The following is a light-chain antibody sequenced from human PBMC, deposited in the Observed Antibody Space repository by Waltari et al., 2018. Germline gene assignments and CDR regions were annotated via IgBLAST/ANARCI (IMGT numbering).Light chain of an antibody. CDR1: QSISSW. CDR2: KAS. Sequence: DIQMTQSPSTLSASVGDRVTITCRASQSISSWLAWYQQKPGKAPKLLIYKASSLESGIPSRFSGSGSGTEFTLTISSLQPDDFATYYCQQYNSYPYTFGQGTKLEIK. J-gene: IGKJ2*01. CDR3: QQYNSYPYT. V-gene: IGKV1-5*03.